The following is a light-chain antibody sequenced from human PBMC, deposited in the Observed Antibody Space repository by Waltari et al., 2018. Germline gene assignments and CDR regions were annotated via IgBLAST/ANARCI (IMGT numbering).Light chain of an antibody. Sequence: SYELTQPPSVSVSPGQTASIPCSGDKLGDKYASWYQQKPGQYPVLVIYQDDKRPSGIPERFSGSNSGDTATLTIGGTQATDEADYFCQAWDNSTVVFGGGTKLTVL. CDR1: KLGDKY. V-gene: IGLV3-1*01. CDR3: QAWDNSTVV. CDR2: QDD. J-gene: IGLJ2*01.